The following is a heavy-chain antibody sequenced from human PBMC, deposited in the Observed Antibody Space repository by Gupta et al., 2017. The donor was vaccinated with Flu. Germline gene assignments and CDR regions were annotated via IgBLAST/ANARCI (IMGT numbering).Heavy chain of an antibody. CDR3: ARDFSDRAVSGSDALDV. Sequence: QVQLVQSGAEVKKPGSSVKVSCKASGGTFASHTITWVRQAPDHGLEWMGRCIPILGVTHLAQKFQGRLTITADKSTSTGYMDLSSLTSDDTAMYYCARDFSDRAVSGSDALDVWGQGTLVTVSS. V-gene: IGHV1-69*08. J-gene: IGHJ3*01. D-gene: IGHD6-19*01. CDR1: GGTFASHT. CDR2: CIPILGVT.